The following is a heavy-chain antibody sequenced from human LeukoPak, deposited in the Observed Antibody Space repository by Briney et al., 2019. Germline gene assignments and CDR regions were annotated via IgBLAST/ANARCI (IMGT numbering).Heavy chain of an antibody. CDR2: IYENGGTT. D-gene: IGHD2-21*01. J-gene: IGHJ4*02. Sequence: GGSLRLSCVGTGFTFRSHAMSWVRQAPEKGLEFVSGIYENGGTTYYADPVKGRFSISRDNSKNTLYLQMDSLRGEDTAVYYCAKDFRIGYSAHFDYWGQGALVTVSS. CDR3: AKDFRIGYSAHFDY. CDR1: GFTFRSHA. V-gene: IGHV3-23*01.